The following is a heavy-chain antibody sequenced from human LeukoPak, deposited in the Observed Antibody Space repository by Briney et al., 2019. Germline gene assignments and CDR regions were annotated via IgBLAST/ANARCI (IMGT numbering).Heavy chain of an antibody. CDR2: IYYSGST. CDR1: GGSISSGGYS. J-gene: IGHJ4*02. CDR3: ARVVPAAIWGMVRGVDYFDY. V-gene: IGHV4-30-4*07. D-gene: IGHD2-2*01. Sequence: SETLSLTCAVSGGSISSGGYSWSWIRQPPGKGLEWIGYIYYSGSTYYNPSLKSRFTISVDTSKNQFSLKLSSVTAADTAVYYCARVVPAAIWGMVRGVDYFDYWGQGTLVTVSS.